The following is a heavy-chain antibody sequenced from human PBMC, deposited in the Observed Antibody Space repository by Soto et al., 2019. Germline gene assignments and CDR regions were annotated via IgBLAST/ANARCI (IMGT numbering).Heavy chain of an antibody. D-gene: IGHD3-16*01. CDR1: GGSISSYY. CDR3: ARHSGIWGEFEGFDY. V-gene: IGHV4-59*08. J-gene: IGHJ4*02. CDR2: IYYSGST. Sequence: QVQLQESGPGLVKPSETLSLTCTVSGGSISSYYWSWIRQPPGKGLEWIGYIYYSGSTNYNPSLKSRVTISVDTSKNQFSLKLSSVTAADTAVYYCARHSGIWGEFEGFDYWGQGTLVTVSS.